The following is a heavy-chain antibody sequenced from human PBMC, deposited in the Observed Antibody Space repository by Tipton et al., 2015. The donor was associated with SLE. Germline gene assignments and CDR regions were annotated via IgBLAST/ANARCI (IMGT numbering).Heavy chain of an antibody. J-gene: IGHJ4*02. Sequence: SLRLSCAASGITLSDAWMSWMRQAPGKGLEWVGRIISERYGGTTDYAAPVKGRFTISRDDSKNMMYLHMNSLRTEDTAVYYCATWDSGLWGQGTLVTVSS. CDR1: GITLSDAW. CDR2: IISERYGGTT. CDR3: ATWDSGL. V-gene: IGHV3-15*01. D-gene: IGHD1-26*01.